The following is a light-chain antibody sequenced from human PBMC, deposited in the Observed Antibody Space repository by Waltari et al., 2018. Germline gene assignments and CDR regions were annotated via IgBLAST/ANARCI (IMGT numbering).Light chain of an antibody. Sequence: EIVLTRSQGTLSLSPGERATLSCRASQSVSSSYLAWYQQKPGQAPTLLIFGASTRATGIPDRFSGSGSGTDLSLTISRLEPEDFAVYYCQNYGSSPPITFGQGTRLEIK. CDR2: GAS. V-gene: IGKV3-20*01. CDR3: QNYGSSPPIT. CDR1: QSVSSSY. J-gene: IGKJ5*01.